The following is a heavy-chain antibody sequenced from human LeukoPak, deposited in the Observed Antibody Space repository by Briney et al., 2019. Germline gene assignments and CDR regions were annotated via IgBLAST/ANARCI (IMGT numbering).Heavy chain of an antibody. CDR2: IDTDGRST. V-gene: IGHV3-74*01. D-gene: IGHD3-22*01. Sequence: PGGSLRLSCAASGFTFSSYEMNWVRQAPGKGLVWVSRIDTDGRSTSYADSVKGRFTISRDNAKNTLYLQMNSLRAEDTAVYYCARSLLYDYDSSGPGNWGQGSLVTVSS. CDR3: ARSLLYDYDSSGPGN. J-gene: IGHJ4*02. CDR1: GFTFSSYE.